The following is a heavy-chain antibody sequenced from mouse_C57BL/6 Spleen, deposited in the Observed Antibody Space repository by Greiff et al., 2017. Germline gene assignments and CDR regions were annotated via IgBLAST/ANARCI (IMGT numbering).Heavy chain of an antibody. J-gene: IGHJ2*01. CDR2: IDPETGGT. Sequence: VQLQQSGAELVRPGASVTLSCKASGYTFTDYEMHWVKQTPVHGLEWIGPIDPETGGTAYNQKFKGKAILTADKSSSTAYMELRSLTSEDSAVYYCTRGALRYDWGQGTTLTVSS. V-gene: IGHV1-15*01. CDR1: GYTFTDYE. D-gene: IGHD1-1*01. CDR3: TRGALRYD.